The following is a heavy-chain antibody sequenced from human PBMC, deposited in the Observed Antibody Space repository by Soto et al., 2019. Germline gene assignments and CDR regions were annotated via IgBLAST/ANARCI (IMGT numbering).Heavy chain of an antibody. V-gene: IGHV4-39*01. J-gene: IGHJ4*02. CDR1: GGSISSISYY. CDR3: ASSSTWHIIDY. CDR2: IYSGGGT. Sequence: PSETLSLACTVSGGSISSISYYWGWIRQPPGKRLEWIASIYSGGGTYHNPSLKSRITISVDTSKNQFSLKLSSVTAADTAVYYCASSSTWHIIDYWGQGTLVTVSS. D-gene: IGHD6-13*01.